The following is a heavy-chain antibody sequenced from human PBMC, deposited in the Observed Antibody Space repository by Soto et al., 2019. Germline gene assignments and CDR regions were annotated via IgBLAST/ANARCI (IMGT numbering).Heavy chain of an antibody. Sequence: PGGSLRLSCAASGFTVSSNYMSWVRQAPGKGLEWVSVIYSGGSTYYADSVKGRFTISRDNSKNTLYLQMNSLRAEDTAVYYCASKETSTTRGYSSRYYYYYGMDAWGQGTTVTVSS. CDR3: ASKETSTTRGYSSRYYYYYGMDA. J-gene: IGHJ6*02. CDR1: GFTVSSNY. D-gene: IGHD5-18*01. CDR2: IYSGGST. V-gene: IGHV3-53*01.